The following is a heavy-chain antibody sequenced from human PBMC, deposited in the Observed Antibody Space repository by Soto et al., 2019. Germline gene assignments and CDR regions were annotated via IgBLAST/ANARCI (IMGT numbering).Heavy chain of an antibody. Sequence: EVQLLDSGGGLVQPGESLRLSCAASGFTFTRYAMSWVRQDPGKGLEWFSAISGSGGSTYSADSEKGLFTLSRENSKNTLYLQMNSLIAEYTAVYYCANNNLFGSGTKDYWGPGALVTVSS. D-gene: IGHD3-10*01. V-gene: IGHV3-23*01. CDR2: ISGSGGST. J-gene: IGHJ4*01. CDR3: ANNNLFGSGTKDY. CDR1: GFTFTRYA.